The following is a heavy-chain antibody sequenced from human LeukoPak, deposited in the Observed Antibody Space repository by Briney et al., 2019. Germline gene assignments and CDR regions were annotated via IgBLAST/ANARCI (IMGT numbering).Heavy chain of an antibody. V-gene: IGHV4-39*01. CDR1: GGSISSSSYY. Sequence: PSETLSLTCTVSGGSISSSSYYWGWIRQPPGKGLEWIGSIYYSGSTYYNPSLKSRVTISVDTSKNQFSLKLSSVTAADTAVYYYARSLAGGWYVGIDYWGQGTLVTVSS. J-gene: IGHJ4*02. CDR2: IYYSGST. CDR3: ARSLAGGWYVGIDY. D-gene: IGHD6-19*01.